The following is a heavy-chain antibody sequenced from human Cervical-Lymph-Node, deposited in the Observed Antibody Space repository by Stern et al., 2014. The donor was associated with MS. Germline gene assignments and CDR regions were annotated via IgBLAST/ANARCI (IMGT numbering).Heavy chain of an antibody. CDR1: GYTFTGYY. Sequence: VQLVESGAEVKKPGASVKVSCKASGYTFTGYYMHWVRQAPGQGLEWMGWINPNSGGTNYAQKFQGRVTMTRETSISTGYMELSRLRSDDTAVYYCARTFDYDFWSGFVRDAFDIWGQGTMVTVSS. CDR2: INPNSGGT. CDR3: ARTFDYDFWSGFVRDAFDI. J-gene: IGHJ3*02. V-gene: IGHV1-2*02. D-gene: IGHD3-3*01.